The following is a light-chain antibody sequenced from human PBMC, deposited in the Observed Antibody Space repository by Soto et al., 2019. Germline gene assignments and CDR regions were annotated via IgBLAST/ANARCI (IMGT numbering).Light chain of an antibody. CDR1: SSNIGAHYD. CDR3: QSYDHSLSVYV. J-gene: IGLJ1*01. V-gene: IGLV1-40*01. Sequence: QSVLTQPPSVSGAPGQRVTISCTGSSSNIGAHYDVHWYQQLPGTAPKLLIYGNSNRPSGVPDRFSGSKSGTSASLAITGLQAEDEADYYCQSYDHSLSVYVFGTGTKVTVL. CDR2: GNS.